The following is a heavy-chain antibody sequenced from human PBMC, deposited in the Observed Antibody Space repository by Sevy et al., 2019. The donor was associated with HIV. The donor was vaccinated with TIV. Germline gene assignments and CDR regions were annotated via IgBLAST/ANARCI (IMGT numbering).Heavy chain of an antibody. J-gene: IGHJ5*02. D-gene: IGHD3-10*01. CDR2: MNPNSGNT. CDR1: GYTFTNYD. Sequence: ASVKVSCKASGYTFTNYDINWVRQATGQGLEWMGWMNPNSGNTGYAQKFQGRVTMTRNTSINTADMELSSMRSEDTAVYYCARAIRITMVRGVISYWFDPWGQGTLVTVSS. V-gene: IGHV1-8*01. CDR3: ARAIRITMVRGVISYWFDP.